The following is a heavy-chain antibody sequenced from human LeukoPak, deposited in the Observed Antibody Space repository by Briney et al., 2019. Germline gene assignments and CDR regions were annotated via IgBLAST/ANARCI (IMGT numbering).Heavy chain of an antibody. CDR3: ARGIADPYSFDS. D-gene: IGHD6-13*01. CDR2: IYSTGST. V-gene: IGHV4-4*07. CDR1: GGSINFYY. Sequence: PSETLSLTCTVSGGSINFYYWSWIRQPAGKGLEWIGRIYSTGSTNYSPSLKSRVTMSVDKSKNQFSLNLSSVTAADTAVYYCARGIADPYSFDSWGQGTLVTVTS. J-gene: IGHJ4*02.